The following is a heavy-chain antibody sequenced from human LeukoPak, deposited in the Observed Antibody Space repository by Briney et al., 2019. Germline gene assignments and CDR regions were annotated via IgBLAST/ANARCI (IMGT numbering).Heavy chain of an antibody. V-gene: IGHV3-9*01. J-gene: IGHJ3*02. Sequence: GGSLRLSCAASGFTFDDYAMHWVRQAPGKGLEWVSGISWNSGSIGYADSVKGRFTISRDNAKNSLYLQMNSLRAEDTALYYCARDTNGANDAFDIWGQGTMVTVSS. D-gene: IGHD1-26*01. CDR1: GFTFDDYA. CDR3: ARDTNGANDAFDI. CDR2: ISWNSGSI.